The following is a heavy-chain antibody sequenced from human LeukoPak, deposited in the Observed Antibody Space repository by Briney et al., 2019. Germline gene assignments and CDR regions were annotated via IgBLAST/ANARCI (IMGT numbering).Heavy chain of an antibody. D-gene: IGHD3-10*01. CDR2: INPSGGST. Sequence: ASVKVSCKASGYTFTSYYMHWVRQAPGQGLEWMGIINPSGGSTSYAQKFQGRVTMTRDMSTSTVYMELSSLRSEDTAVYYCARDLRTYYYGSGSYFGLPYMDVWGKGTTVTVSS. CDR3: ARDLRTYYYGSGSYFGLPYMDV. CDR1: GYTFTSYY. J-gene: IGHJ6*03. V-gene: IGHV1-46*01.